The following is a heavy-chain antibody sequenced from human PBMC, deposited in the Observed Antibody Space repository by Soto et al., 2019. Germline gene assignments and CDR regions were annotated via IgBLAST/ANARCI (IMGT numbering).Heavy chain of an antibody. V-gene: IGHV4-30-4*01. CDR2: IYYSGST. J-gene: IGHJ6*02. D-gene: IGHD3-10*01. CDR3: ARVTYYGSGSYYRPVHYYYYYGMDV. CDR1: GGAISSRNW. Sequence: SETLSLTCAVSGGAISSRNWWSWIRQPPGKGLEWIGYIYYSGSTYYNPSLKSRVTISVDTSKNQFSLKLSSVTAADTAVYYCARVTYYGSGSYYRPVHYYYYYGMDVWGQGTTVTVSS.